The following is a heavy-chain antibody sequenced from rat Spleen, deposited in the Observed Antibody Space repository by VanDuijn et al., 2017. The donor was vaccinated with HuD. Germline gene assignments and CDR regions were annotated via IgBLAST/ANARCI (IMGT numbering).Heavy chain of an antibody. Sequence: QVQLKESGPGLVQPSQTLSLTCTVSGFSLTDYHVSWVRQPPGKGLEWMGVIWGDGSTAYNSALKSRLSISRDTSKSQVFLKMISLKTEDTATYYCARGGLWFAYWGQGTLVTVSS. CDR3: ARGGLWFAY. J-gene: IGHJ3*01. CDR2: IWGDGST. CDR1: GFSLTDYH. V-gene: IGHV2-43*01.